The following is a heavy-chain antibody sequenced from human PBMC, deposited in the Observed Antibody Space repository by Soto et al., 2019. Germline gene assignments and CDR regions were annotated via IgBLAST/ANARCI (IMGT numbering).Heavy chain of an antibody. J-gene: IGHJ4*02. Sequence: GASVKVSCKASGYTVTGYYMHWVRQAPGQGLEWMGWINPNSGGTNYAQKFQGRVTMTRDTSISTAYMELSRLRSDDTAVYYCASELHSAPNPSSGYSSGWQPSYYRGQRTLVTVAS. CDR2: INPNSGGT. D-gene: IGHD6-19*01. CDR1: GYTVTGYY. V-gene: IGHV1-2*02. CDR3: ASELHSAPNPSSGYSSGWQPSYY.